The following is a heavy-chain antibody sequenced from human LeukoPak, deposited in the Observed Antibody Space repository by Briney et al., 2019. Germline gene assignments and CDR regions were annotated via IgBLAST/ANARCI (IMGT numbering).Heavy chain of an antibody. V-gene: IGHV3-23*01. J-gene: IGHJ4*02. CDR2: ISGSGGST. CDR3: AKDRLEWLSPPDY. D-gene: IGHD3-3*01. CDR1: GFTFSSYA. Sequence: GGSLRLSCAASGFTFSSYAMSWVRQAPGKGPEWVSAISGSGGSTYYADSVKGRFTISRDNSKNTLYLQMNSLRAEDTAVYYCAKDRLEWLSPPDYWGQGTLVTVSS.